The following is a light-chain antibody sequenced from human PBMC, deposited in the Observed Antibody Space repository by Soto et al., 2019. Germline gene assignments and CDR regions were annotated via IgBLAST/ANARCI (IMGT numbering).Light chain of an antibody. CDR1: QDINNY. CDR3: LQYHIYCT. CDR2: DAS. J-gene: IGKJ1*01. Sequence: RLTKKKSSLSASVGDRVTLSCQASQDINNYLNWFQQKPGKAPKLLIYDASSLESGVPQRFSGSGSGTEFTLTISSLQTDDIPTYYSLQYHIYCTFGQGSMVDI. V-gene: IGKV1-33*01.